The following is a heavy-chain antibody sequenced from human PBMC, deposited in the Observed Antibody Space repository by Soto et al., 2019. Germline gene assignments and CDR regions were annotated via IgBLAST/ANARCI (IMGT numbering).Heavy chain of an antibody. D-gene: IGHD1-1*01. CDR1: GFNFSSYS. V-gene: IGHV3-21*01. CDR2: ISSSSSYI. J-gene: IGHJ4*02. CDR3: ASQPVEMATTDNDY. Sequence: GGSLSLSSAASGFNFSSYSMNWVRQAPGKGLEWVSSISSSSSYIYYADSVKGRFTISRDNAKNSLYLQMNSLRAEDTAVYYCASQPVEMATTDNDYWGQGTLVTVSS.